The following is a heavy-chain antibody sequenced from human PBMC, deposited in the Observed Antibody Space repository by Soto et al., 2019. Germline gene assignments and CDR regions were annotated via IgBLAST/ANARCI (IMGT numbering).Heavy chain of an antibody. CDR3: AADLGWSGYSNYYYYYGMDV. Sequence: QMQLVQSGPEVKKPGTSVKVSCKASGFTFTSSAVQWVRQARGQRLEWIGWIVVGSGNTNYAQKFQERVTITRDMSTSTAYMELSSLRSEDTAVYYCAADLGWSGYSNYYYYYGMDVWGQGTTVTVSS. V-gene: IGHV1-58*01. D-gene: IGHD3-3*01. J-gene: IGHJ6*02. CDR1: GFTFTSSA. CDR2: IVVGSGNT.